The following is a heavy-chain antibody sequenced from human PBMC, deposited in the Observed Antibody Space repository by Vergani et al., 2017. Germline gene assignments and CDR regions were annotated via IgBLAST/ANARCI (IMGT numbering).Heavy chain of an antibody. V-gene: IGHV3-30*02. Sequence: VQLVESGGGVVQPGGSLRLSCAASGFTFSSYGMHWVRQAPGKGLEWVAFIRYDGSNKYYADSVKGRFTISRDNSKNTLYLQMNSLRAEDTAVYYCAKPYRYFDWLSPFDYWGQGTLVTVSS. CDR3: AKPYRYFDWLSPFDY. J-gene: IGHJ4*02. D-gene: IGHD3-9*01. CDR1: GFTFSSYG. CDR2: IRYDGSNK.